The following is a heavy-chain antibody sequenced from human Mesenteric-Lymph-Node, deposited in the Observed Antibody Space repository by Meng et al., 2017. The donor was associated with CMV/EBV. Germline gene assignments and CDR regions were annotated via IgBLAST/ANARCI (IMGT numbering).Heavy chain of an antibody. D-gene: IGHD3-10*01. Sequence: YTFTSYDINWVRQATGQGLEWMGWMNTNSGNTGYAQKFQGRVTITRNTSISTAYMELSSLRSEDTAVYYCARGLTMVRGGIRTLGYWGQGTLVTVSS. V-gene: IGHV1-8*03. CDR3: ARGLTMVRGGIRTLGY. CDR2: MNTNSGNT. J-gene: IGHJ4*02. CDR1: YTFTSYD.